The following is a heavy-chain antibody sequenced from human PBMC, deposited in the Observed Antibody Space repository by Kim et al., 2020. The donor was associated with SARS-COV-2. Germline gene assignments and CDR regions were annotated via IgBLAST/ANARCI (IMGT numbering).Heavy chain of an antibody. CDR3: ARGGETRHSSSWYRRGWFDP. V-gene: IGHV4-34*01. Sequence: SETLSLTCAVYGGSFSGYYWSWIRQPPGKGLEWIGEINHSGSTNYNPSLKSRVTISVDTSKNQFSLKLSSVTAADTAVYYCARGGETRHSSSWYRRGWFDPWGQGTLVTVSS. J-gene: IGHJ5*02. CDR1: GGSFSGYY. CDR2: INHSGST. D-gene: IGHD6-13*01.